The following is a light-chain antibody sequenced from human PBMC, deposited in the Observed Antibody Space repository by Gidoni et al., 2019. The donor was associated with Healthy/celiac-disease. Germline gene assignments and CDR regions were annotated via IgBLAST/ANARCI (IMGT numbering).Light chain of an antibody. CDR2: KAS. CDR3: QQYNSYSVT. V-gene: IGKV1-5*03. Sequence: DIQMTQSPSTLSASVGDRVTITCRASQRSSSWLAWYQQKPVKAPKLLIYKASSLESGVPSRFSGSGSGTEFTLTISSLQPDDFATYYCQQYNSYSVTFXXXTKVEIK. J-gene: IGKJ1*01. CDR1: QRSSSW.